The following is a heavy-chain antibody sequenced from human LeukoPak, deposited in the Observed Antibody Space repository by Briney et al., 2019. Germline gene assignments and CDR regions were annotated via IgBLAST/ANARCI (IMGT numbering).Heavy chain of an antibody. CDR3: ATLGFSSGYYYYFDH. D-gene: IGHD3-22*01. CDR1: GGSISNSNYY. CDR2: IYYSGST. V-gene: IGHV4-39*01. J-gene: IGHJ4*02. Sequence: PSETLSLTCSVSGGSISNSNYYWGWIRLPPGKGMEWIGTIYYSGSTNYNPSLKSRLTISVHTSKNQFSMKLSSVTAADTAVYYCATLGFSSGYYYYFDHWGQGTLVTVSS.